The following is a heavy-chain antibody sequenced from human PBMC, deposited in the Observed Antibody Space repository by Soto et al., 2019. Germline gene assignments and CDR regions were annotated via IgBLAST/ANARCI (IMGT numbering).Heavy chain of an antibody. CDR3: ARDQPDYTKGDPSPIDV. CDR1: GWTFSRSA. J-gene: IGHJ6*04. V-gene: IGHV1-69*06. Sequence: SVKVSCKASGWTFSRSAVSWVREAPGQGLDWMGGSIPFLGTANYAQKFQGRVTITADISTSTTYMELSSLTSDDTAVYFCARDQPDYTKGDPSPIDVWGNGEXVTVSS. D-gene: IGHD4-4*01. CDR2: SIPFLGTA.